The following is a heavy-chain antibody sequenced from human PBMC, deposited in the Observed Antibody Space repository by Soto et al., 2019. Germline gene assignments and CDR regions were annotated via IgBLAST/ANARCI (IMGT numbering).Heavy chain of an antibody. CDR3: AREDDGGDRDYYGLDV. CDR2: IHYSGSI. D-gene: IGHD2-21*02. CDR1: GGSISTDHYH. V-gene: IGHV4-30-4*01. J-gene: IGHJ6*02. Sequence: QVQLQESGPGLVRPSQTLSLTCTVSGGSISTDHYHWTWIRQTPGKGLEWIGYIHYSGSIHFNPSLQSRVSMSVDTSKNLFSLKLSSVTAADTAVYFCAREDDGGDRDYYGLDVGGQGTTVTVSS.